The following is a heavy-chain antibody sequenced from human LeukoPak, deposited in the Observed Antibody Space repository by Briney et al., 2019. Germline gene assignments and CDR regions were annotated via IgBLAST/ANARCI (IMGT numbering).Heavy chain of an antibody. CDR2: IIPILGIA. CDR3: ARLYDFWSGSDFDY. V-gene: IGHV1-69*04. CDR1: GYRFTSYG. D-gene: IGHD3-3*01. J-gene: IGHJ4*02. Sequence: SVKVSCKASGYRFTSYGISWVRQAPGQGLEWMGRIIPILGIANYAQKFQGRVTITADKSTSTAYMELSSLRSEDTAVYYCARLYDFWSGSDFDYWGQGTLVTVSS.